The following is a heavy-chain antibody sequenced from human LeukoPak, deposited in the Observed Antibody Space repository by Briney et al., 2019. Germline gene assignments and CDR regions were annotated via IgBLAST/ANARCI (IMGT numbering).Heavy chain of an antibody. D-gene: IGHD4-17*01. Sequence: ASVTVSCKTSGYTFTDYDIHCVRQAPGHGLEWMGWMNPNSGKTNYAQKLQGRVTFSRNTSLSVAYMELSGLRSEDAAVYFCARGDFGETNTAFDIWGQGTMVAVSS. CDR1: GYTFTDYD. CDR2: MNPNSGKT. CDR3: ARGDFGETNTAFDI. J-gene: IGHJ3*02. V-gene: IGHV1-8*03.